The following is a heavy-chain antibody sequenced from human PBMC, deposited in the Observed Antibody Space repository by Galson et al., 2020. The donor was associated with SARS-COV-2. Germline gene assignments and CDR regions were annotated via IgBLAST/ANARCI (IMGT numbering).Heavy chain of an antibody. CDR2: IGNDGFLP. J-gene: IGHJ4*02. V-gene: IGHV3-23*01. CDR3: LVFIAGLPH. CDR1: GFDVGYHT. Sequence: GGSLRLSCVGSGFDVGYHTMTWVRQAPGTGLEWISTIGNDGFLPYYPDSVKGRFTISRDSSRQTLYLDMDSLRAEDTAIYYCLVFIAGLPHWGQGTLVTVSS. D-gene: IGHD2-15*01.